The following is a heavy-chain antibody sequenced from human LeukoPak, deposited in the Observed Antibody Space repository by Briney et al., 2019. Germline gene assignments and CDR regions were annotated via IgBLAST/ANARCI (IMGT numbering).Heavy chain of an antibody. CDR1: GYTFTGYY. Sequence: ASVKVSCKASGYTFTGYYMHWVRQAPGQGLEWMGWINPNSGGTNYAQKFQGWVTMTRDTSIGTAYMELSRLRSDDTAVYYCARGQSGRRFLADYWGQGTLVTVSS. D-gene: IGHD3-3*01. CDR2: INPNSGGT. CDR3: ARGQSGRRFLADY. V-gene: IGHV1-2*04. J-gene: IGHJ4*02.